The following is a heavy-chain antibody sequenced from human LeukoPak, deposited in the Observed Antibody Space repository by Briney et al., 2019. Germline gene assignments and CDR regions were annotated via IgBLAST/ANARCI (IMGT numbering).Heavy chain of an antibody. Sequence: PGGSLRLSCEVSGFTFSSYSMTWVRQAPGKGLEWVANIKQDGSEKYYVDSVKGRFTISRDNAKNSLYLQMNSLRAEDTAVYYCAREGYCSSTSCDYFDYWGQGTLVTVSS. CDR1: GFTFSSYS. CDR3: AREGYCSSTSCDYFDY. V-gene: IGHV3-7*01. D-gene: IGHD2-2*01. CDR2: IKQDGSEK. J-gene: IGHJ4*02.